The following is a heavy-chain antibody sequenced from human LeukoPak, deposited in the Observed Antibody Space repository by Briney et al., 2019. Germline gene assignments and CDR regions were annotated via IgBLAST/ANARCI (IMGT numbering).Heavy chain of an antibody. CDR1: GGSISSYY. CDR2: IYYSGST. D-gene: IGHD3-22*01. J-gene: IGHJ2*01. V-gene: IGHV4-59*01. Sequence: PSETLSLTCTVSGGSISSYYWSWIRQSPGKGLEWIGYIYYSGSTNYNPSLKSRVTISVDTSKNQFSLKLSSVTAADTAVYYCARDFYYYDSSGYYHWYFDLWGRGTLVTVSS. CDR3: ARDFYYYDSSGYYHWYFDL.